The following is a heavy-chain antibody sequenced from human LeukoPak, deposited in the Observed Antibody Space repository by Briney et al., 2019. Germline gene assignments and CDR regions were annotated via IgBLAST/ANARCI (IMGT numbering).Heavy chain of an antibody. CDR3: ARDHRRDYDFWSGYPNFDY. CDR2: INHSGST. J-gene: IGHJ4*02. D-gene: IGHD3-3*01. V-gene: IGHV4-34*01. Sequence: PSETLSITCAVYGGSFSGYYWNWIRQPPGKGLEWIGEINHSGSTNYNPSLKSRVTISVDTSKNQFSLKLSSVTAADTAVYYCARDHRRDYDFWSGYPNFDYWGQGTLVTVSS. CDR1: GGSFSGYY.